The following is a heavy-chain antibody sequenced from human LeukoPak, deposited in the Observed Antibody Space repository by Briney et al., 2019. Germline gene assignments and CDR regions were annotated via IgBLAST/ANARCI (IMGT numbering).Heavy chain of an antibody. D-gene: IGHD2-15*01. CDR3: ARDTGYCSGGSCYPYPLDY. CDR2: ISSSGSYI. CDR1: GFTFSSYS. V-gene: IGHV3-21*01. J-gene: IGHJ4*02. Sequence: PGGSLRLSCAASGFTFSSYSMNWVRQAPGKGLEWVSSISSSGSYIYYADSVKGRFTISRDNAKNSLYLQMNSLRAEDTAVYYCARDTGYCSGGSCYPYPLDYWGQGTLVTVSS.